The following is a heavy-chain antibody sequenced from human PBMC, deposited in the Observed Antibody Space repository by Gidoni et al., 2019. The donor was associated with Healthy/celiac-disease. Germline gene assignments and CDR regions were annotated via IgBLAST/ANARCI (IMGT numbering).Heavy chain of an antibody. V-gene: IGHV1-69*06. CDR3: ARERDWIAVAGTGSGNWFDP. J-gene: IGHJ5*02. D-gene: IGHD6-19*01. CDR1: GGTFSRYA. Sequence: QVQLVQSGAEVKKPGSSVKVSCKASGGTFSRYAISWVRQAPGQGLEWMGGIIPIVGTANYAQKFQGRVTITADKSTSTAYMELSSLRSEDTAVYYCARERDWIAVAGTGSGNWFDPWGQGTLVTVSS. CDR2: IIPIVGTA.